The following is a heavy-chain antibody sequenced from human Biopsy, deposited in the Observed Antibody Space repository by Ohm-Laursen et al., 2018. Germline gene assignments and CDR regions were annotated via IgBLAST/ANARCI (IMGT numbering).Heavy chain of an antibody. CDR3: VRDQQWPYNAFDI. D-gene: IGHD6-19*01. CDR2: INWNSDRV. Sequence: SLRLSCTASGFKFDEFAMHWVRQTPGKGLEWVSAINWNSDRVDYADSVKGRFTISRDNAENSLYLEMSSLRAGDTALYYCVRDQQWPYNAFDIWGRGTMVTASS. V-gene: IGHV3-9*01. CDR1: GFKFDEFA. J-gene: IGHJ3*02.